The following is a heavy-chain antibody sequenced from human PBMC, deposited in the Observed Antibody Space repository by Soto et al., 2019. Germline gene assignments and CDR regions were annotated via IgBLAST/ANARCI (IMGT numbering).Heavy chain of an antibody. J-gene: IGHJ6*02. V-gene: IGHV3-11*01. D-gene: IGHD2-15*01. CDR2: ISSSGTTI. Sequence: GSLRLSCAASGFTFSDYYMIWIRQAPGKGLEWVSYISSSGTTIYHAESVKGRFTISRDNAKNSLFLQMNSLRAEDTTVYYCARGKSIFYGMDVWGQGTTVTVSS. CDR1: GFTFSDYY. CDR3: ARGKSIFYGMDV.